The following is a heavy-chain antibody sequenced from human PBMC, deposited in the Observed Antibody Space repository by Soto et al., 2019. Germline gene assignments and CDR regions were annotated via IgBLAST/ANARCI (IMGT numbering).Heavy chain of an antibody. CDR1: GFTFSSYA. V-gene: IGHV3-30-3*01. CDR3: ARDPLLYSSSWYPLYYFDY. J-gene: IGHJ4*02. Sequence: ESGGGVVQPGRSLRLSCAASGFTFSSYAMHWVRQAPGKGLEWVAVISYDGSNKYYADSVKGRFTISRDNSKNTLYLQMNSLRAEDTAVYYCARDPLLYSSSWYPLYYFDYWGQGTLVTVSS. D-gene: IGHD6-13*01. CDR2: ISYDGSNK.